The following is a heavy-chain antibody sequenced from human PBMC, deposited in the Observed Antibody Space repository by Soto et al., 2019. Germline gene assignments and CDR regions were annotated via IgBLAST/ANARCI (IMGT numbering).Heavy chain of an antibody. CDR3: ARDSPRNYDILTGYYPDLDY. Sequence: GASVKVSCKASGYTFTSYGISWVRQAPGQGLEWMGWISAYNGNTNYAQKLQGRVTMTTDTSTSTAYMELRSLRSDDTAVYYCARDSPRNYDILTGYYPDLDYWGQGTLVTAPQ. CDR1: GYTFTSYG. CDR2: ISAYNGNT. V-gene: IGHV1-18*01. J-gene: IGHJ4*02. D-gene: IGHD3-9*01.